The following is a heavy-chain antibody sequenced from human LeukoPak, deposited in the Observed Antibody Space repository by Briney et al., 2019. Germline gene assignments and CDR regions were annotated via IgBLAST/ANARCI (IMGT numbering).Heavy chain of an antibody. Sequence: GGSLRLSCAASGFTFSSYSMNWVRQAPGKGLEWVSSISSSSSYIYYADSVKGRFTISRDNAKNSLYLQMNSLRAEDTAVYYCAATPSSGWSPYYFDYWGQGTLVTVSS. D-gene: IGHD6-19*01. CDR3: AATPSSGWSPYYFDY. CDR2: ISSSSSYI. V-gene: IGHV3-21*01. J-gene: IGHJ4*02. CDR1: GFTFSSYS.